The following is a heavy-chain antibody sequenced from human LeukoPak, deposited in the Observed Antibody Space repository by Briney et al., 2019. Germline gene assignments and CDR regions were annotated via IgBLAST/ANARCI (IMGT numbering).Heavy chain of an antibody. J-gene: IGHJ4*02. D-gene: IGHD4-17*01. V-gene: IGHV4-59*01. Sequence: SETLSLTCTVSGASISSYYWSWIRQPPGKGLEWVGYIYYSGSTNYNPSLKSRVTISVDTSKTQFSLKLSSVTAADTAVYYCARGVTTVTTPFASWGQGALVTVSS. CDR1: GASISSYY. CDR3: ARGVTTVTTPFAS. CDR2: IYYSGST.